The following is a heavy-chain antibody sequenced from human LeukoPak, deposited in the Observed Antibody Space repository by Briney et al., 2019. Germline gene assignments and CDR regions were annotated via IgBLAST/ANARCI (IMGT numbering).Heavy chain of an antibody. J-gene: IGHJ4*02. Sequence: PSETLSLTCTVSGYSISSGYYWGWIRQPPGKGLEWIGTIYHSGSTYYNPSLKSRVTISVDTSKNQFSLKLSSVTAADTAVYYCGRRSVRGVIRYWGQGTLVTVSS. V-gene: IGHV4-38-2*02. CDR3: GRRSVRGVIRY. CDR1: GYSISSGYY. CDR2: IYHSGST. D-gene: IGHD3-10*01.